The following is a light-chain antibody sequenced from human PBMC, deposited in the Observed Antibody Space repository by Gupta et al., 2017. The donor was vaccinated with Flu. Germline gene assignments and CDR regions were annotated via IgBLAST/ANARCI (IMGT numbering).Light chain of an antibody. CDR2: GAS. CDR1: QSVSGN. J-gene: IGKJ4*01. V-gene: IGKV3-15*01. CDR3: QQENKCPRT. Sequence: ATLSVSPGERATLSCRASQSVSGNLAWYQQKPGQAPRLLIYGASTRATGIPGRFSGNGSGTEFTLTVSSLQAEDFAVYYCQQENKCPRTFGRGTKVEIK.